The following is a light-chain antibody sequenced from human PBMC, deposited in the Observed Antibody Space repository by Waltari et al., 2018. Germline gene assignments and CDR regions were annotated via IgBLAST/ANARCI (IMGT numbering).Light chain of an antibody. V-gene: IGKV4-1*01. Sequence: DIVMTQSPDSLAVSLGERATINCKSSQCVLYSSDNRNYLAWYQQKPGQPPNLLIYWASTRESVVPDRFSGSGSGTDFTLTISSLQAEDVAVYYCQQYYITPLSFGGGTKVEIK. J-gene: IGKJ4*01. CDR3: QQYYITPLS. CDR2: WAS. CDR1: QCVLYSSDNRNY.